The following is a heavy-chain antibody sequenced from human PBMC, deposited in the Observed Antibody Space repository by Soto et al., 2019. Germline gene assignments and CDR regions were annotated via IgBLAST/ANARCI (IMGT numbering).Heavy chain of an antibody. J-gene: IGHJ3*02. Sequence: ASVKVSCKASGYTFTGYYMHWVRQAPGQGLEWMGWINPNSGGTNYAQKFQGWVTMTRDTSINTAYMELSRLRSDDTAMYYCARDGILTGYDAFDIWGQGTMVTVSS. CDR1: GYTFTGYY. CDR2: INPNSGGT. CDR3: ARDGILTGYDAFDI. D-gene: IGHD3-9*01. V-gene: IGHV1-2*04.